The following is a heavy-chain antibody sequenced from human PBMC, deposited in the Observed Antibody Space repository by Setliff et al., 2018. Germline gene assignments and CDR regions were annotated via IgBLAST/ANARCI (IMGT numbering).Heavy chain of an antibody. V-gene: IGHV4-59*01. Sequence: KTSETLSLTCKVSGDSMIGYYWSWIRQPPGKGLDWIGYVYSGGSPNYSPSFKSRVTMSIDTSKNQFSPKLKSVTAADTAVYYCARLYHNDNSADFRRAPFDVWGQGMMVTVSS. CDR2: VYSGGSP. CDR3: ARLYHNDNSADFRRAPFDV. CDR1: GDSMIGYY. J-gene: IGHJ3*01. D-gene: IGHD3-22*01.